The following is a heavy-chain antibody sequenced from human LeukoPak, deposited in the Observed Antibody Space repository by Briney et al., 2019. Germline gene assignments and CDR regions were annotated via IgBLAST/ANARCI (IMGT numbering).Heavy chain of an antibody. J-gene: IGHJ6*02. Sequence: GGSLRLSCAASGFSFSNCAMIWVRQAPGKGREWVANIKQGGSEKYYVDSVKARFTISRDNAKNSLYLQMTRPRAEDTAVYYCAREGTRYNSYYYGMDVWGQGTTVTVSS. CDR2: IKQGGSEK. V-gene: IGHV3-7*01. CDR3: AREGTRYNSYYYGMDV. CDR1: GFSFSNCA. D-gene: IGHD5-18*01.